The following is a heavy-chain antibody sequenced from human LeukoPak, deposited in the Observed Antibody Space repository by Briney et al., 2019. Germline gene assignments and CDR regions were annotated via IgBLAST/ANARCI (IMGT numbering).Heavy chain of an antibody. V-gene: IGHV1-18*01. Sequence: ASVKVSCKASGYTFTSYGISWVRQAPGQGLEWMGWISAYNGNTNYAQKLQGRVTMTEDTSTDTAYMELSSLRSEDTAVYYCATDRDFWSFDYWGQGTLVTVSS. J-gene: IGHJ4*02. CDR3: ATDRDFWSFDY. CDR1: GYTFTSYG. CDR2: ISAYNGNT. D-gene: IGHD3-3*01.